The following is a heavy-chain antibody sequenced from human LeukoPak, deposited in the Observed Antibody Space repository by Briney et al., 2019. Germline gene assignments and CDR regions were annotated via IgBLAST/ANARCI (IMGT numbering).Heavy chain of an antibody. V-gene: IGHV3-74*01. Sequence: PPGGSLRLSCAASGFTFSSYGMHWVRQTPGKGLVWVSRIKSDGSSVDYADSVKGRFTISRDNAKNTLYLQMNSLRAEDMAVYYCVRDGVGAPPFDYWGQGALVTVSS. D-gene: IGHD1-26*01. CDR1: GFTFSSYG. CDR2: IKSDGSSV. J-gene: IGHJ4*02. CDR3: VRDGVGAPPFDY.